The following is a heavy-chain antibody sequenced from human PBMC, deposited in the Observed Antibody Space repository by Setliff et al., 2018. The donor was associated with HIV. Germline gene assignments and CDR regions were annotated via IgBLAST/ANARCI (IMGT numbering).Heavy chain of an antibody. CDR1: GFTFRNYK. V-gene: IGHV3-21*01. Sequence: GESLKISCAASGFTFRNYKFNWVRQAPGRGLEWVSSISIGSGGAIDYADSVQGRFTISRDNSKNSLYLQMSTLRPEDTAVYYCVRVYDAVVLAGRLWGQGTLVTVSS. CDR3: VRVYDAVVLAGRL. D-gene: IGHD2-2*01. J-gene: IGHJ4*02. CDR2: ISIGSGGAI.